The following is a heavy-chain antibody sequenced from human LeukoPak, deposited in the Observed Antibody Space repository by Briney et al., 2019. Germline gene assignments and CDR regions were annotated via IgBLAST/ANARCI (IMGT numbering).Heavy chain of an antibody. D-gene: IGHD3-10*01. CDR3: ARLRGYSYYFDS. CDR2: IYHTRST. V-gene: IGHV4-30-2*01. Sequence: SQTLSLTCGVSGGSISTGGYSWSRIRQPPGKGLEWIGHIYHTRSTYFNPSLKSRITISVDRSKNQFSLKLSSVNAAHTAGYFCARLRGYSYYFDSWGQGTLVTVSS. CDR1: GGSISTGGYS. J-gene: IGHJ4*02.